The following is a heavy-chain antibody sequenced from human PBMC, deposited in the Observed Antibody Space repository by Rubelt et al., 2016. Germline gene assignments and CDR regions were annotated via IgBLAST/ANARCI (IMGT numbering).Heavy chain of an antibody. CDR2: ISGSGGST. D-gene: IGHD6-13*01. J-gene: IGHJ3*02. V-gene: IGHV3-23*01. Sequence: GKGLEWVSAISGSGGSTYYADSVKGRFTISRDNSKNTLYLQMNSLRAEDTALYYCAKAPSIAAAGHNDAFDIWGQGTMVTVSS. CDR3: AKAPSIAAAGHNDAFDI.